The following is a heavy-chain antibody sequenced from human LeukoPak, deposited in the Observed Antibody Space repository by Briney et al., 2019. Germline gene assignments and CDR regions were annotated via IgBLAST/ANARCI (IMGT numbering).Heavy chain of an antibody. D-gene: IGHD2-21*01. V-gene: IGHV3-30*18. CDR2: ISYDGSNE. CDR1: GFTFSTYG. J-gene: IGHJ4*02. CDR3: AKEFNRGLPDY. Sequence: GRSLRLSCAASGFTFSTYGMHWVRQAPGKGLEWVAVISYDGSNEYYADSVKGRLTISRDNSKNTLYLQMSSLRAEDTAVYYCAKEFNRGLPDYWGQGTLVTVPS.